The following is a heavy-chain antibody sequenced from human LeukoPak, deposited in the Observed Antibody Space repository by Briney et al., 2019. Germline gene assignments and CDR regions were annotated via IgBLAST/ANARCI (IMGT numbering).Heavy chain of an antibody. Sequence: GGSLRPSCAASGFTFSSYSMNWVRQAPGKGLEWVSAISGSGGSTYYADSVKGRFTISRDNSKNTLYLQMNSLRAEDTAVYYCAKANTIFGVVTLHTFDYWGQGTLVTVSS. V-gene: IGHV3-23*01. CDR1: GFTFSSYS. D-gene: IGHD3-3*01. J-gene: IGHJ4*02. CDR3: AKANTIFGVVTLHTFDY. CDR2: ISGSGGST.